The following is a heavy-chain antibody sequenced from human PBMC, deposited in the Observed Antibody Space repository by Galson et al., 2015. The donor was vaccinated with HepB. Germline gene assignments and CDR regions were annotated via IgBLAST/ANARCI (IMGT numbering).Heavy chain of an antibody. D-gene: IGHD1-1*01. CDR3: ARLTGIGYFDS. Sequence: PALVKPTQTLTLPCTFSEFSVSPGGRFVSWVRQPPGKALEWLALIDVDDETYSSTSVRSGLSITKGAAKNQVVLTMTNMHPVDTGTYFCARLTGIGYFDSWGQGIVVTVSS. J-gene: IGHJ4*02. CDR1: EFSVSPGGRF. V-gene: IGHV2-70*20. CDR2: IDVDDET.